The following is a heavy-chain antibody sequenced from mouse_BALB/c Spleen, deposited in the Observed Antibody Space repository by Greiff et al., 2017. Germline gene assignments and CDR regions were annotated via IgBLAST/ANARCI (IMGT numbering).Heavy chain of an antibody. Sequence: EVMLVESGGGLVKPGGSLKLSCAASGFTFSDYYMYWVRQTPEKRLEWVATISDGGSYTYYPDSVKGRFTISRDNAKNNLYLQMSSLKSEDTAMYYCARAYYGNYYAMDYWGQGTSVTGSS. D-gene: IGHD2-10*01. CDR2: ISDGGSYT. CDR3: ARAYYGNYYAMDY. CDR1: GFTFSDYY. V-gene: IGHV5-4*02. J-gene: IGHJ4*01.